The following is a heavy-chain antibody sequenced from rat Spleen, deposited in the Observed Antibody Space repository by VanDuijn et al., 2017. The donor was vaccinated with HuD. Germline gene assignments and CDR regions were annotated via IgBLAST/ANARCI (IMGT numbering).Heavy chain of an antibody. CDR2: IYYDSSKI. CDR1: GFTFNYSG. Sequence: EVKLVESGGGLVQSGNSLTLSCITSGFTFNYSGMHWIRQAPKKGLEWIAMIYYDSSKIYFADTVKGRFTISRDNSKNTLYLEMNSLRSEDTGMYYCAAGGGDWGQGVMVTVSS. V-gene: IGHV5-54*01. J-gene: IGHJ2*01. D-gene: IGHD1-11*01. CDR3: AAGGGD.